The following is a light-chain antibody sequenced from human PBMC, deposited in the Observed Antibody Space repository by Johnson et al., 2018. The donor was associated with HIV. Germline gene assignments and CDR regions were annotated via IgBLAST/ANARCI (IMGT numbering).Light chain of an antibody. CDR1: SSNIGNNY. CDR3: GTWDSSLGAHYV. Sequence: QSVFTQPPSVSAAPGQKVTISCSGSSSNIGNNYVSWYQQLPGTAPKLLIYEKNKRPSGIPDRFSASKSGTSATLDITGLQTGDEADYYCGTWDSSLGAHYVFGTGTKVTVL. J-gene: IGLJ1*01. V-gene: IGLV1-51*02. CDR2: EKN.